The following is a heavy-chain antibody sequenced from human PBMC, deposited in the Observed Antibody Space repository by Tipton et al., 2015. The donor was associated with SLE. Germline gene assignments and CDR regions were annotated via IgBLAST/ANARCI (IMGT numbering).Heavy chain of an antibody. CDR2: IYHSGST. CDR3: ASYGGSSWGDAFDI. D-gene: IGHD6-13*01. J-gene: IGHJ3*02. CDR1: GGSISSGGYS. Sequence: TLSLTCAVSGGSISSGGYSWSWIRQPPGKGLEWIGYIYHSGSTYYNPSLKSRVTISVDTSKNQFSLKLSSVTAADTAVYYCASYGGSSWGDAFDIWGQGTMVTVSS. V-gene: IGHV4-30-2*01.